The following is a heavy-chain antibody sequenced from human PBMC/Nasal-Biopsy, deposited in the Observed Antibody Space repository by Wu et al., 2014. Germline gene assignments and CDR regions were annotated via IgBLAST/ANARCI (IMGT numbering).Heavy chain of an antibody. CDR1: GFTFSNYW. J-gene: IGHJ4*02. V-gene: IGHV3-66*02. CDR3: ARDLRGITGTH. CDR2: IYSGGST. D-gene: IGHD1-7*01. Sequence: LRLSCAASGFTFSNYWMHWVRQAPGKGLVWVSLIYSGGSTYYADSVKGRFTISRDNSKNTLYLQMNSLTAEDTAVYYCARDLRGITGTHWGQGTLVIVSS.